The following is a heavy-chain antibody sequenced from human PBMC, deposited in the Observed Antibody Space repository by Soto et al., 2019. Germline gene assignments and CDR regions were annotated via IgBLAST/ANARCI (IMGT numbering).Heavy chain of an antibody. Sequence: TSETLSLTCAVYGGSFSGYYWSWIRQPPGKGLEWIGEINHSGSTNYNPSLKSRVTISVDTSKNQFSLKLSSVTAADTAVYYCARAPVNQWLAKYYFDYWGQGTLVTVSS. CDR2: INHSGST. V-gene: IGHV4-34*01. CDR1: GGSFSGYY. CDR3: ARAPVNQWLAKYYFDY. J-gene: IGHJ4*02. D-gene: IGHD6-19*01.